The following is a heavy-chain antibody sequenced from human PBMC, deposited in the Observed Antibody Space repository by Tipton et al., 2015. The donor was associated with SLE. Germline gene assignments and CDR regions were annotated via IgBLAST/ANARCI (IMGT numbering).Heavy chain of an antibody. CDR3: ASYGGSSWGDASDI. D-gene: IGHD6-13*01. Sequence: TLSLTCAVYGGSFRGYYWSWIRQPPGKGLEWIGEINHSGSTNYNPSLKSRVTISVDTSKKQFSLKVSSVTAADTAVYYCASYGGSSWGDASDIWGQGTMVTVSS. CDR1: GGSFRGYY. CDR2: INHSGST. V-gene: IGHV4-34*01. J-gene: IGHJ3*02.